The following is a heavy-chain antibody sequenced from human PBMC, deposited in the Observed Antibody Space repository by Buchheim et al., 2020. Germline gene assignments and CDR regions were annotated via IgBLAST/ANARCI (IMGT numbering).Heavy chain of an antibody. V-gene: IGHV5-10-1*03. J-gene: IGHJ6*02. D-gene: IGHD3-3*01. CDR1: GYSFTSYW. CDR3: ARRGFLERDYYYYGMDV. Sequence: EVQLVQSGAEVKKPGESLRTSCKGSGYSFTSYWISWVRQMPGKGLEWMGRIDPSDSYTNYSPSFQGHVTISADKSISTAYLQWSSLKASDTAMYYCARRGFLERDYYYYGMDVWGQGTT. CDR2: IDPSDSYT.